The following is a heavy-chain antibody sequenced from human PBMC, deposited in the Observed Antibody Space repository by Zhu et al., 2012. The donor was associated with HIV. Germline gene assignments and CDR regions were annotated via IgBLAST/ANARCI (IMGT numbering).Heavy chain of an antibody. J-gene: IGHJ4*02. CDR3: ARLLVPAAISSVSFDY. Sequence: QVQLQESGPGLVKPSETLSLTCTVSGGSISSHYWSWIWQPPGKRLEWIGYIYYSGSTNYNPSLKSRLTISVDTSKNQFSLKLTSVTAADTAVYYCARLLVPAAISSVSFDYWGQGTLVTVSS. CDR2: IYYSGST. D-gene: IGHD2-2*02. CDR1: GGSISSHY. V-gene: IGHV4-59*11.